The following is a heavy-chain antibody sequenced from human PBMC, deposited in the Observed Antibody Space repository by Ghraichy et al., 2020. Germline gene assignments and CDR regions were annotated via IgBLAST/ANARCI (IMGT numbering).Heavy chain of an antibody. CDR3: ARARDRRSRVAGTPKGFDP. V-gene: IGHV4-31*03. CDR2: IYYSGST. CDR1: GGSISSGGYY. J-gene: IGHJ5*02. Sequence: TLSLTCTVSGGSISSGGYYWSWIRQHPEKGLEWIGYIYYSGSTYYNPSLKSRVTISVDTSKNQFSLKLSSVTAADTAVYYCARARDRRSRVAGTPKGFDPWGQGTLVTVSS. D-gene: IGHD6-19*01.